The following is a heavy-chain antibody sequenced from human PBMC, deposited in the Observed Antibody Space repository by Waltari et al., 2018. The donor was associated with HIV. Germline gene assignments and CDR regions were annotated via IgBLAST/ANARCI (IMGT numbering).Heavy chain of an antibody. CDR2: INPNSGDT. V-gene: IGHV1-2*02. D-gene: IGHD6-6*01. J-gene: IGHJ5*02. CDR1: GYTFTGYY. Sequence: QVQLVQSGAEVKKPGASVKVSCKASGYTFTGYYMHWVRQAPGQGLEWMGWINPNSGDTNYAQKFQGRVTMTRDTSISTAYMELSRLRSDDTAVYYCARGGPYSSSSRRWFDPWGQGTLVTVSS. CDR3: ARGGPYSSSSRRWFDP.